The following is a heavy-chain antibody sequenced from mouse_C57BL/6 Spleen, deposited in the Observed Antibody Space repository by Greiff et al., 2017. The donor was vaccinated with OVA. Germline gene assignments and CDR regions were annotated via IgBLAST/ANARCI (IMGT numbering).Heavy chain of an antibody. CDR1: GYTFTSYW. V-gene: IGHV1-50*01. CDR3: ARKSYDGYPYYYAMDY. Sequence: VKLQQPGAELVKPGASVKLSCKASGYTFTSYWMQWVKQRPGQGLEWIGEIDPSDSYTNYNQKFKGKATLTVDTSSITAYMQLISLTSEDSAVYYCARKSYDGYPYYYAMDYWGQGTSVTVSS. CDR2: IDPSDSYT. D-gene: IGHD2-3*01. J-gene: IGHJ4*01.